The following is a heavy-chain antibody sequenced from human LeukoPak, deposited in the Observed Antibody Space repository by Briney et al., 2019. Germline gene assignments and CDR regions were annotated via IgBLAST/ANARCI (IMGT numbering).Heavy chain of an antibody. Sequence: SVKVSCKASGFTFTSSAVQWVRQARGQRLEWIGWIVVGSGNTNYAQKFQERVTITRDMSTSTAYMELSSLRSEDTAVYYCAAVRSIAAAGLYYFDYWGQGTLVTVSS. CDR3: AAVRSIAAAGLYYFDY. CDR1: GFTFTSSA. V-gene: IGHV1-58*01. D-gene: IGHD6-13*01. J-gene: IGHJ4*02. CDR2: IVVGSGNT.